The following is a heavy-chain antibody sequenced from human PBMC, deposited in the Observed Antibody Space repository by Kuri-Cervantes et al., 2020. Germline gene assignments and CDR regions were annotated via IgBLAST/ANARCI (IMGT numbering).Heavy chain of an antibody. CDR2: IYYSGST. V-gene: IGHV4-61*01. CDR3: ARETMIGNDAFDI. D-gene: IGHD3-22*01. Sequence: SETLSLTCTVSGGSISSSNYYWGWIRQPPGKGLEWIGYIYYSGSTNYNPSPKSRVTISVDTSKNQFSLKLSSVTAADTAVYYCARETMIGNDAFDIWGQGTMVTVSS. J-gene: IGHJ3*02. CDR1: GGSISSSNYY.